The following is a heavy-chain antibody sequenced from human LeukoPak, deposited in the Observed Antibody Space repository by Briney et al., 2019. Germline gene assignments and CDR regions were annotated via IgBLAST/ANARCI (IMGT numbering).Heavy chain of an antibody. CDR2: IYTSGST. CDR3: ARDPYGDRDY. D-gene: IGHD4-17*01. V-gene: IGHV4-61*02. J-gene: IGHJ4*02. Sequence: SETLSLTCTVSGGSISSGSYYWSWVRQPAGKGLEWIGRIYTSGSTNYNPSLKSRVTISVDTSKNQFSLKLSSVTAADTAVYYCARDPYGDRDYWGQGTLVTVSS. CDR1: GGSISSGSYY.